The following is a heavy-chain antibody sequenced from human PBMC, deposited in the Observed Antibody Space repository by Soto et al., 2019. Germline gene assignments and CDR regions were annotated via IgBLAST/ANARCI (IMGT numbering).Heavy chain of an antibody. CDR2: VSGNGGNT. J-gene: IGHJ5*02. CDR1: GFSFSSYA. V-gene: IGHV3-23*01. Sequence: PGGSLRLSCVASGFSFSSYAINWVRQAPCKGLEWVSGVSGNGGNTYYADSVKGRFSISRDNSKNTLYLQLHSLRAEDTAIYYCAKDRMGASGWFDPWGQGTPVTGSS. CDR3: AKDRMGASGWFDP. D-gene: IGHD1-26*01.